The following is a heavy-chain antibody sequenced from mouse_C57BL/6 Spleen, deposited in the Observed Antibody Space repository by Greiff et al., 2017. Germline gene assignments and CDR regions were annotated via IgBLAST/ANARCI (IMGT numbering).Heavy chain of an antibody. CDR3: ARRGIYWYYCDY. D-gene: IGHD1-3*01. J-gene: IGHJ2*01. V-gene: IGHV1-42*01. Sequence: EVQLQQSGPELVKPGASVKISCKASGYSFTGYYMNWVKQSPEKSLEWIGEINPSTGGTTYNQTFKAKATLTVDKSSSTAYMQLKSLSSEDSAVYYGARRGIYWYYCDYWGQGTTLTVSS. CDR2: INPSTGGT. CDR1: GYSFTGYY.